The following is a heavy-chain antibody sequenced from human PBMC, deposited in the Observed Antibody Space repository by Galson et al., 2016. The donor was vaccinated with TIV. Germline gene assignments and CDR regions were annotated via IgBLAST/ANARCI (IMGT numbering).Heavy chain of an antibody. CDR1: GFTFSNSV. J-gene: IGHJ6*02. D-gene: IGHD2/OR15-2a*01. V-gene: IGHV3-30*02. CDR3: AKGTPSEYYYGLDV. CDR2: IWFDGTTK. Sequence: SLRLSCAASGFTFSNSVMHWVRQAPGKGLEWVAFIWFDGTTKKYADAVKGRFTLSRDTSKSTLYLQMNSLRSEDTAMYFCAKGTPSEYYYGLDVWGQGTTVTVSS.